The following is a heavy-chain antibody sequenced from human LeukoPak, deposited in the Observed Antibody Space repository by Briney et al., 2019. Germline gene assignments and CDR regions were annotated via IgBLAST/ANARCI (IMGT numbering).Heavy chain of an antibody. Sequence: ASVKVSCKVSGYTLTELSMHWVRQAPGKGLEWMGGFDPEDGETIYAQKFQGRVTMTEDTSTDTAYMELSSLRSEDTAVYYCAKSITFLEWLFSQGPFDYWGQGTLVTGSS. J-gene: IGHJ4*02. D-gene: IGHD3-3*02. CDR3: AKSITFLEWLFSQGPFDY. CDR2: FDPEDGET. V-gene: IGHV1-24*01. CDR1: GYTLTELS.